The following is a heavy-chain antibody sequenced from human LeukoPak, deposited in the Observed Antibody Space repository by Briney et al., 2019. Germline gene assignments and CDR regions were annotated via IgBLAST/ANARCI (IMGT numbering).Heavy chain of an antibody. CDR2: ISSSGSTI. CDR1: GFTFSSYW. Sequence: GGPLRLSCAASGFTFSSYWMSWVRQAPGKGLEWVSYISSSGSTIYYADSVKGRFTISRDNAKNSLYLQMNSLRAEDTAVYYCARSRGDYGDDGWYFDLWGRGTLVTVSS. D-gene: IGHD4-17*01. J-gene: IGHJ2*01. V-gene: IGHV3-48*04. CDR3: ARSRGDYGDDGWYFDL.